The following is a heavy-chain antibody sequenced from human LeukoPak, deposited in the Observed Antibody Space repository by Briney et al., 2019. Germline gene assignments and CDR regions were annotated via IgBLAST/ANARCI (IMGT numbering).Heavy chain of an antibody. CDR1: GGSISSYY. CDR2: IYYSGST. V-gene: IGHV4-59*12. J-gene: IGHJ4*02. D-gene: IGHD5-18*01. CDR3: ARGGLIQLWVPFDY. Sequence: PSETLSLTCTVSGGSISSYYWSWIRQPPGKGLEWMGHIYYSGSTNYNPSLKSRVTISVDTSKNQLSLKLSSVTAADTAVYYCARGGLIQLWVPFDYWGQGTLVTVSS.